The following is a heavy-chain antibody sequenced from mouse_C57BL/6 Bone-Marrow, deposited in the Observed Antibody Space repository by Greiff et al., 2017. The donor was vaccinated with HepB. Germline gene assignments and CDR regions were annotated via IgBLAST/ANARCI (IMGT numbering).Heavy chain of an antibody. V-gene: IGHV14-4*01. CDR2: IDPENGDT. J-gene: IGHJ3*01. CDR3: TSYDYLAY. D-gene: IGHD2-4*01. Sequence: EVQLQQSGAELVRPGASVKLSCTASGFNIKDDYMHWVKQRPEQGLEWIGWIDPENGDTEYASKFQGKATITADTSSNTAYLQLSSLTSEDTAVYYGTSYDYLAYWGQGTLVTVSA. CDR1: GFNIKDDY.